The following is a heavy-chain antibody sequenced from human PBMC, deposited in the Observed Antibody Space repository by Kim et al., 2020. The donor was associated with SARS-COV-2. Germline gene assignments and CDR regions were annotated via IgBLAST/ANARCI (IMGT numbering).Heavy chain of an antibody. V-gene: IGHV4-59*01. J-gene: IGHJ6*02. CDR3: ARTRYSSSSGLSYYYYGMDV. CDR1: GGSIRSYY. Sequence: SETLSLTCTVSGGSIRSYYWSWIRQPPGKGLEWIGYIYYSGSTNYNPSLKSRVTISVDTSKNQFSLKLSSVTAADTAVYYCARTRYSSSSGLSYYYYGMDVWGQGTTVTVSS. CDR2: IYYSGST. D-gene: IGHD6-6*01.